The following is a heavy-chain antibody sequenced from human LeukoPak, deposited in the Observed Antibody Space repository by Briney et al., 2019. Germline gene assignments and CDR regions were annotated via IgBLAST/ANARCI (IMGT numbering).Heavy chain of an antibody. V-gene: IGHV3-30*02. CDR3: ARDQAAAGNDAFDI. J-gene: IGHJ3*02. CDR1: GFTFSSYG. CDR2: IRYDGSNK. D-gene: IGHD6-13*01. Sequence: GGSLRLSCAASGFTFSSYGMHWVRQAPGKGLEWVAFIRYDGSNKYYADSVKGRFTISRDNSKNTLYLQMNSLRAEDTAVYYCARDQAAAGNDAFDIWGQGTMVTVSS.